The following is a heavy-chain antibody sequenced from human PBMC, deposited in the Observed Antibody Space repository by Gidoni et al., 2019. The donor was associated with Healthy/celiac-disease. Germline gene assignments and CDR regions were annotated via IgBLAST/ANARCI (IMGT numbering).Heavy chain of an antibody. Sequence: QVQLVQSGAEVKKPGSSVKVSCKASGGTFSSYAISGVRQAPGQGLEWMGRIIPILGIAKYAQKFQGRVTITADKSTSTAYMELSSLRSEDTAVYYCARDIVVVVAATGLDYWGQGTLVTVSS. CDR2: IIPILGIA. D-gene: IGHD2-15*01. CDR3: ARDIVVVVAATGLDY. CDR1: GGTFSSYA. V-gene: IGHV1-69*04. J-gene: IGHJ4*02.